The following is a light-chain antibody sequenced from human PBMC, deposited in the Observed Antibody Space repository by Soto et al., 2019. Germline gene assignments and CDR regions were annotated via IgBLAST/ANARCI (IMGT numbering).Light chain of an antibody. Sequence: EMVVTQSPATLSVSPGERATLSCRASQDVSSNLAWYQQKPGQAPSLLIYGASTRATGTPARFSGSGSGTEFTLTISSLQSEDYAVYFGHQYIRWPLTFGGGTKVEIK. CDR2: GAS. V-gene: IGKV3-15*01. J-gene: IGKJ4*01. CDR1: QDVSSN. CDR3: HQYIRWPLT.